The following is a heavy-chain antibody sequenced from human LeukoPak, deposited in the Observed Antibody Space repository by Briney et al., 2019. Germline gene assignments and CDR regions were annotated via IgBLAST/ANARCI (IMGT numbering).Heavy chain of an antibody. CDR3: ARRAGAYSHPYDY. CDR1: GFTFSNYW. V-gene: IGHV3-53*01. J-gene: IGHJ4*02. CDR2: IYSGGST. Sequence: GGPLRLSCAASGFTFSNYWMSWVRQAPGKGLEWVSFIYSGGSTHYSDSVKGRFTISRDNSKNTLYLQMNSLRAEDTAVYYCARRAGAYSHPYDYWGQGTLVTVSS. D-gene: IGHD4/OR15-4a*01.